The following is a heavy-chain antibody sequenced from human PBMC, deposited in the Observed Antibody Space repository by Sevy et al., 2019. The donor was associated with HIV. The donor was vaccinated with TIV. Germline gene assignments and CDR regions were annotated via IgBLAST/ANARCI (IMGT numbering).Heavy chain of an antibody. CDR3: ARHPYGDETNYFDP. CDR2: ISYSGST. Sequence: SETLSLTCTVSGGSISSSGYYWGWIRQPPGKGLAWIGSISYSGSTYYSPSLKSRVTISVDTSKNQFSLNLSSVTAAATAVFYCARHPYGDETNYFDPWGQGTLVTVSS. J-gene: IGHJ5*02. D-gene: IGHD4-17*01. V-gene: IGHV4-39*01. CDR1: GGSISSSGYY.